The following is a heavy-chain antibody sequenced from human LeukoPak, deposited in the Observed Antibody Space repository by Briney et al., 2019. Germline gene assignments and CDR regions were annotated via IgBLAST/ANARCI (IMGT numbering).Heavy chain of an antibody. CDR3: ARGRGTHYYDSSGYYYGDY. CDR2: ISSSGSTI. V-gene: IGHV3-11*04. CDR1: GFTFSDYY. D-gene: IGHD3-22*01. Sequence: PGGSLRLSCAASGFTFSDYYMSWIRQAPGKGLEWVSYISSSGSTIYYADSVKGRFTISRDNAKNSLYLQMNSLRAEDTAVYYCARGRGTHYYDSSGYYYGDYWGQGTLVTVSS. J-gene: IGHJ4*02.